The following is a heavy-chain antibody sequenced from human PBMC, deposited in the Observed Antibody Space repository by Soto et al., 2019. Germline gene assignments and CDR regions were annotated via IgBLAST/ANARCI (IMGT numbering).Heavy chain of an antibody. V-gene: IGHV3-23*01. CDR2: TSGSGDTS. Sequence: EVQLLESGGGLLQPGGSLRLSCAVSGFTFSNYGMSWVRQAPGKGLEWVSATSGSGDTSYYADSVKGRFTISRDNSKNTLYVQMNSLRAEDTAVYYCAKVVDYDSTGYYSHLDHWGQGTLVTVSS. CDR3: AKVVDYDSTGYYSHLDH. J-gene: IGHJ4*02. CDR1: GFTFSNYG. D-gene: IGHD3-22*01.